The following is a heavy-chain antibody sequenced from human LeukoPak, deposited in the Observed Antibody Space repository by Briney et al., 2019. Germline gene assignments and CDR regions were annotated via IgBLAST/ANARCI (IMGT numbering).Heavy chain of an antibody. CDR1: GFTFSSYW. CDR3: ARDRGYSSFLTDY. Sequence: GGSLRLSCAVSGFTFSSYWMSWVRQAPGKGLEWVANIKQDGSEKYYVDSVKGRFTISRDNAKNSLYLQMNSLRAEDTAVYYCARDRGYSSFLTDYWGQGTLVTVSS. D-gene: IGHD6-13*01. CDR2: IKQDGSEK. J-gene: IGHJ4*02. V-gene: IGHV3-7*03.